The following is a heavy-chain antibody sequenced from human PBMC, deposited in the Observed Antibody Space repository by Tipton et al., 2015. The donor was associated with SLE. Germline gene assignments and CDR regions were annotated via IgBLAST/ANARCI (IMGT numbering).Heavy chain of an antibody. CDR1: GYRFTGYY. J-gene: IGHJ4*02. CDR2: IDPNGGGT. Sequence: QSGPEVKEPGASVKVSCKTSGYRFTGYYIHWVRQAPGHGLEWVGRIDPNGGGTNYAEKFQGRVFVTRGTSISTAYMEVTRLTFDDTAVYYCTRDPRSWGQGTLVTVSS. CDR3: TRDPRS. V-gene: IGHV1-2*06.